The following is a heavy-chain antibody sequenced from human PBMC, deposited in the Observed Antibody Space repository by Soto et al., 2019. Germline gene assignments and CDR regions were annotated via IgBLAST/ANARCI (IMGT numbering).Heavy chain of an antibody. CDR2: IIPILGIA. J-gene: IGHJ6*02. Sequence: QVQLVQSGAEVKKPGSSVKVSCKASGGTFSSYTISWVRQAPGQGLEWMGRIIPILGIANYAQKLQGRVTITADKSTSTAYMELSSLRSEDTAVYYCAREAFGQNYYYYGMDVWGQGTTVTVSS. V-gene: IGHV1-69*08. CDR1: GGTFSSYT. D-gene: IGHD3-16*01. CDR3: AREAFGQNYYYYGMDV.